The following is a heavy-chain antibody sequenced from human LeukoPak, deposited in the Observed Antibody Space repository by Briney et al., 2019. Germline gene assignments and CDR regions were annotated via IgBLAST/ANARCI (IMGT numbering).Heavy chain of an antibody. CDR1: GYTFTGYY. D-gene: IGHD3-9*01. Sequence: VASVKVSCKASGYTFTGYYMHWVRQAPGQGLEWMGWINPNSGGTNYAQKFQGRVTMTRDTSISTAYMELSRLRSDDTAVYYCVRDAPHYDILTGYQDYYYGMDVWGQGTTVTISS. V-gene: IGHV1-2*02. CDR3: VRDAPHYDILTGYQDYYYGMDV. J-gene: IGHJ6*02. CDR2: INPNSGGT.